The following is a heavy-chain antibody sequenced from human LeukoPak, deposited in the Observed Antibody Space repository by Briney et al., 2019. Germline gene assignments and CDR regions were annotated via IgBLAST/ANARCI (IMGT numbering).Heavy chain of an antibody. J-gene: IGHJ4*02. CDR2: INPSGGTT. D-gene: IGHD3-22*01. Sequence: ASVKVSCKASGYTFINYYMHWVRQAPGQGLEWMGIINPSGGTTRYAQNFQGRVTMTRDTSTSTVYMELSSLRSEDTAVYYCATDLPQTYYYDSSGYYRGWDYWGQGTLVTVSS. CDR1: GYTFINYY. V-gene: IGHV1-46*01. CDR3: ATDLPQTYYYDSSGYYRGWDY.